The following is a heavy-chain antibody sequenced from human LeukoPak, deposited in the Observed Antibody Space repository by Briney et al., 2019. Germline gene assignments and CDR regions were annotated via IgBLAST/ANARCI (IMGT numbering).Heavy chain of an antibody. CDR2: IRQDESEK. J-gene: IGHJ3*01. D-gene: IGHD3-10*01. CDR1: GFTFSSYW. Sequence: GGSLRLSCTVSGFTFSSYWMTWFRQAPGKGLEWVANIRQDESEKYYVHSVKGRFTISRDNAKNSLYLQMNSLRAEDTAVYYCARDSGSAYYYGSGTYYYDAFDFWGQGTTVTVSS. CDR3: ARDSGSAYYYGSGTYYYDAFDF. V-gene: IGHV3-7*01.